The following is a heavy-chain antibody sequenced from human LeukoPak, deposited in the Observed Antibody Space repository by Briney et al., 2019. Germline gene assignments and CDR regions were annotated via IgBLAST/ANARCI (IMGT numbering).Heavy chain of an antibody. CDR1: GGSISSYY. Sequence: KSSETLSLTCTVSGGSISSYYWSWIRQPPGKGLGWIGYIYYSGYTDYNPSLKSRVTISVDTSKNQFSLKLSSVTAADTAVYYCARDVDTAADAFDIWGQGTMVTVSS. V-gene: IGHV4-59*12. D-gene: IGHD5-18*01. CDR3: ARDVDTAADAFDI. CDR2: IYYSGYT. J-gene: IGHJ3*02.